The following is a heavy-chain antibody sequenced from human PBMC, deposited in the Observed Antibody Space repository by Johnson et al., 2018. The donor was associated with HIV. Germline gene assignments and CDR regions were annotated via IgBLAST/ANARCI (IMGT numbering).Heavy chain of an antibody. CDR2: ISYDGSNK. Sequence: QVQLVESGGGGVQPGRSLRLSCAASGFTFSNYGMHWVRQAPGKGLEWVAVISYDGSNKYYADSVKGRFTISRDNSKNTLYLQMNSLRAEDTAVYYCARDRYHRRYFDWLFDAFDIWGQGTMVTVSS. CDR3: ARDRYHRRYFDWLFDAFDI. J-gene: IGHJ3*02. D-gene: IGHD3-9*01. CDR1: GFTFSNYG. V-gene: IGHV3-30*19.